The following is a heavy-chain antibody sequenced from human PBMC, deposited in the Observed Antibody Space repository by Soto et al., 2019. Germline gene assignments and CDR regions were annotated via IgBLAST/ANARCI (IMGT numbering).Heavy chain of an antibody. CDR1: GYTFTDYY. CDR2: MNPKSGGA. Sequence: ASVKVSCKTSGYTFTDYYTHWVRQAPGQGLEWMGWMNPKSGGAYFAQNFQGRVTLTRDTSIGTAYIEVNSLTSDDTAVYFCTRGNIENSDGLYDAFDIWGQGTPVTVSS. D-gene: IGHD5-18*01. CDR3: TRGNIENSDGLYDAFDI. J-gene: IGHJ3*02. V-gene: IGHV1-2*02.